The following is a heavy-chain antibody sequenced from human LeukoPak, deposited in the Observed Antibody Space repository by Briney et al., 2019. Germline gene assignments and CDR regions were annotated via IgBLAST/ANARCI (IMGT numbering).Heavy chain of an antibody. CDR1: GSTFTGYY. CDR2: INPNSGGT. V-gene: IGHV1-2*06. J-gene: IGHJ4*02. CDR3: ARDVNCSGGSCYRFDY. D-gene: IGHD2-15*01. Sequence: ASVKVSCKASGSTFTGYYMHWVRQAPGQGLEWMGRINPNSGGTNYAQKFQGRVTMTRDTSISTAYMELSRLRSDDTAVYYCARDVNCSGGSCYRFDYWGQGTLVTVSS.